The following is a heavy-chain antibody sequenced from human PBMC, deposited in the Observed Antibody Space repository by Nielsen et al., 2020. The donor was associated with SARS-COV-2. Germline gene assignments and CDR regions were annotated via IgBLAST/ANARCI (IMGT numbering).Heavy chain of an antibody. V-gene: IGHV5-51*01. CDR3: ALWFGELLPGMDV. Sequence: GGSLRLSCKGSGYSFTNYWIGGVRQMPGKGLEWMGIIYPDDSDTRYSPSFQGQVTISADKSISTAYLQWSSLKASDTAMYYCALWFGELLPGMDVWGQGTTVTVSS. CDR1: GYSFTNYW. J-gene: IGHJ6*02. CDR2: IYPDDSDT. D-gene: IGHD3-10*01.